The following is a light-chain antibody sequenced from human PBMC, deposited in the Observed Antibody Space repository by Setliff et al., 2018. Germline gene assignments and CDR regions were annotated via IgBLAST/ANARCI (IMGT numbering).Light chain of an antibody. CDR2: EVI. CDR3: NSYTSSTTVV. J-gene: IGLJ2*01. V-gene: IGLV2-14*01. CDR1: SSDVGGYNY. Sequence: QSVLTQPASVSGSPGQSITISCTGSSSDVGGYNYVSWYQQHPGKAPKLMIYEVINRPSGVSNRFSGSKSGNTASLTISGLQAEDEADYYCNSYTSSTTVVFGGGTQLTVL.